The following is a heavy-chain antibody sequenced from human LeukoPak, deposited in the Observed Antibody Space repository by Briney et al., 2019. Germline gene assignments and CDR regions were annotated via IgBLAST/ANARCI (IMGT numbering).Heavy chain of an antibody. D-gene: IGHD6-13*01. CDR2: ISDSGGST. J-gene: IGHJ6*02. V-gene: IGHV3-23*01. Sequence: GGSLRLSCAASGFTFSSYAMSWVRQAPGRGLEWVSAISDSGGSTYYADSVKGRFTISRDNSKNTLYLQMNSLRAEDTAVYYCAKDQWYSSSWDYGMDVWGQGTTVTVSS. CDR1: GFTFSSYA. CDR3: AKDQWYSSSWDYGMDV.